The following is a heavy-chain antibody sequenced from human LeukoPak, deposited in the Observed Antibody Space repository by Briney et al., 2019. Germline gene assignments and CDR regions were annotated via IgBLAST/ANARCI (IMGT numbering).Heavy chain of an antibody. V-gene: IGHV3-21*01. CDR2: ISSSGTYI. CDR1: GFTFSSYS. D-gene: IGHD3-10*01. J-gene: IGHJ4*02. CDR3: ARDQGGSGGN. Sequence: SGGSLRLSCAASGFTFSSYSMHWDRQAPWKGLEWVSSISSSGTYIYYADSVKGRFTISRDNAKNSVHLQMNSLRAEDTAVYYCARDQGGSGGNWGQGTLVTVSS.